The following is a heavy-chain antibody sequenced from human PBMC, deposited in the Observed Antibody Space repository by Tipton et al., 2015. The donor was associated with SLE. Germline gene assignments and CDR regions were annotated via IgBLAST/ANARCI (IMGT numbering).Heavy chain of an antibody. J-gene: IGHJ4*02. CDR3: ARDGCGDCNRHFDQ. CDR1: GFTFSRYA. D-gene: IGHD2-21*01. Sequence: SLRLSCAASGFTFSRYAMHWVRQAPGKGLQYVSGMSSNGDSTFYIDSVKGRFTISRDISKNTLYLQMGSLREDDMAVYYCARDGCGDCNRHFDQWGQGTLVTVSS. V-gene: IGHV3-64*02. CDR2: MSSNGDST.